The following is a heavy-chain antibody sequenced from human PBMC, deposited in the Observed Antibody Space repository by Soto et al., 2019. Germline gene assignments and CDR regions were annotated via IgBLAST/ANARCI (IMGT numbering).Heavy chain of an antibody. CDR3: AKPPYCTNGVCYMGFDY. Sequence: QVQLVESGGGVVQPGRSLRLSCAASGFTFSSYGMHWVRQAPGKGLEWVAVISYDGSNKYYADSVKGRSTISRDNSKNTLYLQMNSLRAEDTAVYYCAKPPYCTNGVCYMGFDYWGQGTLVTVSS. CDR1: GFTFSSYG. J-gene: IGHJ4*02. CDR2: ISYDGSNK. V-gene: IGHV3-30*18. D-gene: IGHD2-8*01.